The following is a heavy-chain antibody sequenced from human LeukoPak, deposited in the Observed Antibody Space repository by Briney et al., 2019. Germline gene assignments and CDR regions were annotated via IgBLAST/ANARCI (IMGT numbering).Heavy chain of an antibody. V-gene: IGHV4-59*08. CDR3: ARLGTAMAYYYYMDV. CDR1: GGSISSYY. J-gene: IGHJ6*03. Sequence: SETLSLACTVSGGSISSYYWSWIRQPPGKGVEWIGYIYYSGSTNYNPSLKSRVTISVDTSKNQFSLKLSSVTAADTAVYYCARLGTAMAYYYYMDVWGKGTTVTVSS. CDR2: IYYSGST. D-gene: IGHD5-18*01.